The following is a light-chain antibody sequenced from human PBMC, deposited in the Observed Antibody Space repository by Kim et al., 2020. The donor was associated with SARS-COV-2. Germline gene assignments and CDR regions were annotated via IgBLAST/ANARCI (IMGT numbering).Light chain of an antibody. CDR2: KSS. Sequence: DIQMTQSPSTLSASVGDRVTITCRASQTISTWLAWYQQKPGRAPKLLIHKSSSLQSGVPSRFSGSGSGTEFTLTISSLQSDDFATYYCQQYHSHPYTFGQGTKVDIK. CDR3: QQYHSHPYT. CDR1: QTISTW. J-gene: IGKJ2*01. V-gene: IGKV1-5*03.